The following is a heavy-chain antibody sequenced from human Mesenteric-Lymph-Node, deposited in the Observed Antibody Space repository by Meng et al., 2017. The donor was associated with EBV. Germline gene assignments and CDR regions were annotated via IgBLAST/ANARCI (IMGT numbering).Heavy chain of an antibody. Sequence: QVQLQWAGPGLVKPSETLSLTCTVSDGSVSSGSYYWSWIRQPPGKGLEWIGYIYYSGSTNYNPSLKSRVTISVDTSKNQFSLKLSSVTAADTAVYYCARLDRWELLRGLVYWGQGTLVTVSS. V-gene: IGHV4-61*01. D-gene: IGHD1-26*01. CDR2: IYYSGST. J-gene: IGHJ4*02. CDR1: DGSVSSGSYY. CDR3: ARLDRWELLRGLVY.